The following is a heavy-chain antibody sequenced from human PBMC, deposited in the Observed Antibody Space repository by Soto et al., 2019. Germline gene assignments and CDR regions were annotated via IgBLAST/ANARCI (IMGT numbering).Heavy chain of an antibody. J-gene: IGHJ4*02. Sequence: GASVKVSCKASGYTFTSYYMHWVRQAPGQGLEWMGIINPSGGSTSYAQKFQGRVTMTRDTSTSTVYMELSSLRSEDTAVYYCASEPITMVRGVPPRWPWGQGTLVTVSS. CDR1: GYTFTSYY. CDR2: INPSGGST. CDR3: ASEPITMVRGVPPRWP. D-gene: IGHD3-10*01. V-gene: IGHV1-46*03.